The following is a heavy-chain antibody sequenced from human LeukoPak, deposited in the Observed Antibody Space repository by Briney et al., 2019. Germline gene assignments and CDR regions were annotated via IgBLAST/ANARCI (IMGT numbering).Heavy chain of an antibody. CDR3: ARVSYTSSSSAFDI. CDR1: GYTFTSYG. V-gene: IGHV1-18*01. J-gene: IGHJ3*02. CDR2: ISASNGNT. Sequence: ASVKVSCKASGYTFTSYGISWVRQAPGQGLEWMGWISASNGNTNYAQKLQGRVTMTTDTSTSTVYMELRSLRSDDTAVYYCARVSYTSSSSAFDIWGQGTMVTLSS. D-gene: IGHD6-6*01.